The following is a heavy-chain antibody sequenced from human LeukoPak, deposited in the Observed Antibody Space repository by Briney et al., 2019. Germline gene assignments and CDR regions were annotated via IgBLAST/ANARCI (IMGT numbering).Heavy chain of an antibody. CDR3: ARGHSSSWSFFDY. V-gene: IGHV3-66*01. CDR1: GFTVSSNY. CDR2: IYSGGNT. Sequence: PGGSLRLSCAASGFTVSSNYMSWVRQAPGRGLEWVSVIYSGGNTYYADSVKGRFTISRDNSKNTLYLQMNSLRAEDTAVYYCARGHSSSWSFFDYWGQGTLVTVSS. J-gene: IGHJ4*02. D-gene: IGHD6-13*01.